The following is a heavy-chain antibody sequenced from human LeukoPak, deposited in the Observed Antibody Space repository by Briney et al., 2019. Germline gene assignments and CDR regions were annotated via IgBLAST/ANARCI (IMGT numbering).Heavy chain of an antibody. J-gene: IGHJ4*02. CDR1: GFTFSSYP. CDR2: ISGDGRST. Sequence: GGSLRLSCAASGFTFSSYPMTWVRQAPGKGLEWVSSISGDGRSTYYADSVKGRFTISRDNSKNTLYLQMDSLRAEDTAIYYCSRDYTGDKRSDYWGQGTLVTVSS. V-gene: IGHV3-23*01. D-gene: IGHD3-3*01. CDR3: SRDYTGDKRSDY.